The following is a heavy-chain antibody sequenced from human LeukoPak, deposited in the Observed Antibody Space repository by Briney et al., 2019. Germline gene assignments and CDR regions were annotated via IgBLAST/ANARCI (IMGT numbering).Heavy chain of an antibody. CDR3: AKASAYYMDV. Sequence: PGRSLRLSCAASGFTFSSYAMHWVRQAPGKGLEWVAVISYDGSNKYYADSVKGRFTISRDNSKNTLYLQMNSLRAEDTAVYYCAKASAYYMDVWGKGTTVTVSS. V-gene: IGHV3-30-3*01. J-gene: IGHJ6*03. CDR2: ISYDGSNK. CDR1: GFTFSSYA.